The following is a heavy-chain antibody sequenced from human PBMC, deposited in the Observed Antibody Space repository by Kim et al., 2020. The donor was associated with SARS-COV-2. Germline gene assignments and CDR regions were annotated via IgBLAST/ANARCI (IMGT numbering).Heavy chain of an antibody. Sequence: YADSVRGRFTISRDNSNYTLFLQMSSLRAEDTAVYYCAREEITMMGDWFDPWGQGTLVTVSS. D-gene: IGHD3-22*01. J-gene: IGHJ5*02. CDR3: AREEITMMGDWFDP. V-gene: IGHV3-23*01.